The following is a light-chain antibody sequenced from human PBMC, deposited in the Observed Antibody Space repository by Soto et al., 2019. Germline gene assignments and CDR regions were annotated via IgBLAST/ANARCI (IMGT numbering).Light chain of an antibody. J-gene: IGKJ4*01. Sequence: DIQMTQSPSSVSASVGDRVTITCRASQGISNWLAWYQQQPGKAPKLLIYAASSLQSGVPSRFSGGGSGTNFTLIISSLQPEDFATYYCQQTNTFLPLTFGGGTKV. CDR3: QQTNTFLPLT. CDR2: AAS. V-gene: IGKV1-12*01. CDR1: QGISNW.